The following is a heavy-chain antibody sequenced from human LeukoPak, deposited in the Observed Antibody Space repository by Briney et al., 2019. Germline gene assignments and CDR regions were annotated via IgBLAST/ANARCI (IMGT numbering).Heavy chain of an antibody. Sequence: PGGSLRLSCAASGFTFSSYWMSWVRQAPGKGLEWVGRIKSKTDGGTTDYAAPVKGRFTISRDDSKNTLYLQMNSLKTEDTAAYYCTTDEVAAGPFDYWGQGTLVTVSS. CDR1: GFTFSSYW. J-gene: IGHJ4*02. D-gene: IGHD6-13*01. CDR3: TTDEVAAGPFDY. CDR2: IKSKTDGGTT. V-gene: IGHV3-15*01.